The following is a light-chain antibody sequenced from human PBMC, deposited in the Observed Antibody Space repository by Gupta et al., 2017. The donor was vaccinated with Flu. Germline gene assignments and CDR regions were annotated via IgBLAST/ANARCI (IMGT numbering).Light chain of an antibody. J-gene: IGKJ4*01. CDR2: RAS. V-gene: IGKV1-5*03. Sequence: PSTLSASVGDRVTISCRASQSVNDWLAWYRQKPVKAPNLLIYRASSLESGVPSRFSGGGSGTEFTLTISSLQPDDFATYYCQQDKSYPLTFGGGTKVEIK. CDR3: QQDKSYPLT. CDR1: QSVNDW.